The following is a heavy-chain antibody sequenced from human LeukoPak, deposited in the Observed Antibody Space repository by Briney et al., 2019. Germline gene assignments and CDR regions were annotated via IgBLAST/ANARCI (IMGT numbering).Heavy chain of an antibody. CDR3: ARARKYYYDSSGQGWFDP. Sequence: GASVKVSCKASGYTFTSYGISWVRQAPGQGLEWMGWISAYNGNTNYAQKLQGRVTMTTDTSTSTAYMELRSLRSDDTAVYYCARARKYYYDSSGQGWFDPWGQGTLVTVSS. J-gene: IGHJ5*02. V-gene: IGHV1-18*01. CDR1: GYTFTSYG. D-gene: IGHD3-22*01. CDR2: ISAYNGNT.